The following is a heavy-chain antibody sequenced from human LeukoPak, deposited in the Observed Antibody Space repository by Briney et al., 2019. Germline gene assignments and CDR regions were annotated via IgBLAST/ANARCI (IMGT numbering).Heavy chain of an antibody. J-gene: IGHJ4*02. CDR1: GFTFSKAW. CDR3: TTEGYCSGDNCYSFDH. V-gene: IGHV3-15*01. CDR2: IKSRTDGGTT. Sequence: GGSLRLSCAPSGFTFSKAWMSWVRQAPGKGLEWVGRIKSRTDGGTTDYAAPVKGRVTISRDDSKNTLYLQMNSLKTEDTAVYFCTTEGYCSGDNCYSFDHWGQGSLVTVSS. D-gene: IGHD2-15*01.